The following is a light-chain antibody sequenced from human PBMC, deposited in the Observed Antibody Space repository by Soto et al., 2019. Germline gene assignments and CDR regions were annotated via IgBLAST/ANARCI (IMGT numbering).Light chain of an antibody. CDR3: QQFNNYPLT. J-gene: IGKJ1*01. V-gene: IGKV1D-13*01. CDR2: DAS. Sequence: AIQLTQSPSSLSAFVGDSVTITCRASQGVSTGLAWYRQKAGRAPQLLIFDASRLESGVPSRFSGSGSGTEFTLTISSLQPEDFAPYYCQQFNNYPLTFGQGTKVEIK. CDR1: QGVSTG.